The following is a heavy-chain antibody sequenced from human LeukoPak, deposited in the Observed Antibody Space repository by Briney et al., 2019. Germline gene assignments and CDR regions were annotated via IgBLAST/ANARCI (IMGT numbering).Heavy chain of an antibody. Sequence: GGSLRLSCAASGFTFSSYSMNWVRQAPGKGLEWVSSISSSSSYIYYADSVKGRFTISRDNAKNSLYLQMNSLRAEDTAIYYCAKGGQGYYDIAYWGQGTLVTVSS. CDR2: ISSSSSYI. J-gene: IGHJ4*02. CDR1: GFTFSSYS. CDR3: AKGGQGYYDIAY. V-gene: IGHV3-21*04. D-gene: IGHD3-22*01.